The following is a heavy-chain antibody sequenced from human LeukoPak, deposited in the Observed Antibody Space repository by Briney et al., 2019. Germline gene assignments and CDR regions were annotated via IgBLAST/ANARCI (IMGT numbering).Heavy chain of an antibody. D-gene: IGHD5-18*01. CDR2: ISYSGSA. CDR1: GGSINNHI. CDR3: ARETAMVLDY. J-gene: IGHJ4*02. Sequence: PSETLSLTCSVSGGSINNHIWSWIRQPPGKGLEWIGYISYSGSANYNPSLKSRVTISVDTSKNQFSLKVTSVIAADTAVYYCARETAMVLDYWGQGTLVTVSS. V-gene: IGHV4-59*11.